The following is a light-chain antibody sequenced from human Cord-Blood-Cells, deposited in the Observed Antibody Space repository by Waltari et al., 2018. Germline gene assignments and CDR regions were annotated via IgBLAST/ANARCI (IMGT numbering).Light chain of an antibody. CDR1: SSDVGGYNY. Sequence: QSALTQPASVSGSPGQSITISCTGTSSDVGGYNYVSWYQQHPGKAPKLMFYCVSNRPSGVSNRFSGSKSGNTASLTISGLQAEDEADYYCSSYTSSSTVVFGGGTKLTVL. CDR3: SSYTSSSTVV. J-gene: IGLJ2*01. CDR2: CVS. V-gene: IGLV2-14*01.